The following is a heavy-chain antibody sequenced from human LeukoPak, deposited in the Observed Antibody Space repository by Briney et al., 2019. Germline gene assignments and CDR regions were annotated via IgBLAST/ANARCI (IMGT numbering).Heavy chain of an antibody. CDR1: GFTFSSYA. J-gene: IGHJ3*02. CDR3: ARVDDRSDAFDI. D-gene: IGHD1-1*01. V-gene: IGHV3-64D*06. CDR2: ISSNGGST. Sequence: PGGSLRLSCSASGFTFSSYAMHWVRQAPGKGLEYVSAISSNGGSTYYADSVKARFTISRDNSKNTLYLQMSSLRAEDTAVYYCARVDDRSDAFDIWGQGTMVTVSS.